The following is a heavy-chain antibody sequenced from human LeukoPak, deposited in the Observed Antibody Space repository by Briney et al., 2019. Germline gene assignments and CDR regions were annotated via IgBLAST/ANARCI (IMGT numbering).Heavy chain of an antibody. CDR3: ARDRPYYDSSGYLGY. CDR2: ISSSGSTI. CDR1: GFTFSDYY. V-gene: IGHV3-11*01. D-gene: IGHD3-22*01. Sequence: GGSMRLSCAASGFTFSDYYMSWLRQAPGKGLEWVSYISSSGSTIYYADSVKGRFTISRDNAKNSLYLQMNSLRAEDTAVYYCARDRPYYDSSGYLGYWGQGTLVTVSS. J-gene: IGHJ4*02.